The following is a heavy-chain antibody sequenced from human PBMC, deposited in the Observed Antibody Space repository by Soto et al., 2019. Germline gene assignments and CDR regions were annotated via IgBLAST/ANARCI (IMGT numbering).Heavy chain of an antibody. V-gene: IGHV4-34*01. CDR3: ARGLYYYDSSGYYFAYYYYGMDV. J-gene: IGHJ6*02. CDR1: GGSFSGYY. Sequence: SETLSLTCAVYGGSFSGYYWSWIRQPPGKGLEWIGEINHSGSTNYNLSLKSRVTISVDTSKNQFSLKLSSVTAADTAVYYCARGLYYYDSSGYYFAYYYYGMDVWGQGTTVTVSS. D-gene: IGHD3-22*01. CDR2: INHSGST.